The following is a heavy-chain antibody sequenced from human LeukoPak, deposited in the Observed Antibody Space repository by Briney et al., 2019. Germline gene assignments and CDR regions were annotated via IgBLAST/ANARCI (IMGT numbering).Heavy chain of an antibody. CDR3: MDV. Sequence: GGSLRLSCAASGSTFSSYAMHWVRQAPGKGLEWVAVIPYDGSNKYYADSVKGRFTISRDYSKNTLYLQMNSLRAEDTAVYHGMDVWGQGTTVTVSS. J-gene: IGHJ6*02. V-gene: IGHV3-30*04. CDR1: GSTFSSYA. CDR2: IPYDGSNK.